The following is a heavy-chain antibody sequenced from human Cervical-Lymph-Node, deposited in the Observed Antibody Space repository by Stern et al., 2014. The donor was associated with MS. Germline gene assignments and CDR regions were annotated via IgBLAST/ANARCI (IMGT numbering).Heavy chain of an antibody. D-gene: IGHD1-1*01. Sequence: MQLVESGGGLVKPGGSLRLSCAASGFTFSDYYMSWIRQAPGKGLEWVSYISSSGSTIYYADSVKGRFTISRDAKNSLYLQMNSLRAEDTAVYYCARGTGTGSFDYWGQGTLVTVSS. CDR1: GFTFSDYY. CDR3: ARGTGTGSFDY. V-gene: IGHV3-11*01. CDR2: ISSSGSTI. J-gene: IGHJ4*02.